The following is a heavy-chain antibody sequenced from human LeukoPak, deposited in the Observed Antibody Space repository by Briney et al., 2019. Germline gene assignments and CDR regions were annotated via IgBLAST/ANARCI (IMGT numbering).Heavy chain of an antibody. J-gene: IGHJ3*02. CDR3: ASAGYSDAFDI. Sequence: SETLSLTCTVSGGSISSGSYYWSWIRQPAGKGLEWIGRIYTSGSTNYNPSLKSRVTTSVDTSNNQFSLKLSSVTAADTAVYYCASAGYSDAFDIWGQGTMVTVSS. CDR1: GGSISSGSYY. D-gene: IGHD5-18*01. V-gene: IGHV4-61*02. CDR2: IYTSGST.